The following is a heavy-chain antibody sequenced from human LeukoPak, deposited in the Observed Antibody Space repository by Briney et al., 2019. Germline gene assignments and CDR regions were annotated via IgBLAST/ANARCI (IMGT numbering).Heavy chain of an antibody. CDR3: ARDLAARRKPNYFDY. J-gene: IGHJ4*02. CDR2: INPNSGGT. CDR1: GYTFTVYY. V-gene: IGHV1-2*02. Sequence: VASVKVSCKPSGYTFTVYYMHWVRQAPGQRLEWRGWINPNSGGTNYAQKFQGRVTMTRDTSISTAYMELSRLRSDDTAVYYCARDLAARRKPNYFDYWGQGTLVTVSS. D-gene: IGHD6-6*01.